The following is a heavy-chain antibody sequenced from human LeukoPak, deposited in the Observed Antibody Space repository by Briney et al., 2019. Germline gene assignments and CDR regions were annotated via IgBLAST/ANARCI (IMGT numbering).Heavy chain of an antibody. V-gene: IGHV4-34*01. CDR2: INHSGST. J-gene: IGHJ4*02. CDR1: GGSFSGYY. CDR3: AREIYRGYPYNDY. D-gene: IGHD5-12*01. Sequence: PSETLSLTCAVYGGSFSGYYWSWIRQPPGKGLEWIGEINHSGSTNYNPSLKSRVTISVDTSKHQFSLKLSSVTAADTAVYYCAREIYRGYPYNDYWGQGTLVTVSS.